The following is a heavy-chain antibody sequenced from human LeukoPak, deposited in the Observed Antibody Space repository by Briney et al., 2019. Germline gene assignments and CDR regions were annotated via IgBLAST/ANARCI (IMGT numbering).Heavy chain of an antibody. V-gene: IGHV3-33*01. J-gene: IGHJ4*02. Sequence: QPGGSLRLSCAASGFTFSSYGMHWVRQAPGKGLEGVAVIWYDGSNKYYADSVKGRFTISRDNSKNTLYLQMNSLRAEDTAVYYCARDIAAAGIDYWGQGTLVTVSS. CDR3: ARDIAAAGIDY. D-gene: IGHD6-13*01. CDR1: GFTFSSYG. CDR2: IWYDGSNK.